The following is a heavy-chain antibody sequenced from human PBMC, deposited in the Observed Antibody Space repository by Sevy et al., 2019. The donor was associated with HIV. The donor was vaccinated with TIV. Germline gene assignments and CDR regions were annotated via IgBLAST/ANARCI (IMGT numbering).Heavy chain of an antibody. CDR1: GGTFSSYA. V-gene: IGHV1-69*13. Sequence: ASVKVSCKASGGTFSSYAISWVRQAPGQGLEWMGGIIPIFGTANYAQKFQGRVTITADESTSTAYMELSSLRSEDTAVYYYASCPNYHYYYGMDVWGQGTTVTVSS. CDR2: IIPIFGTA. J-gene: IGHJ6*02. CDR3: ASCPNYHYYYGMDV.